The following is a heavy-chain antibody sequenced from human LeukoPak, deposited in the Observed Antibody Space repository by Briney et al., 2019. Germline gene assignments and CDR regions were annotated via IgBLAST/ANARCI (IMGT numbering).Heavy chain of an antibody. D-gene: IGHD3-3*01. J-gene: IGHJ3*01. V-gene: IGHV4-39*01. CDR2: IYYSGST. CDR3: AILREDRSLFC. Sequence: SETLSLTCTVSGGSISSSSYYWGWIRQPPGKGLEWIGSIYYSGSTYYNPSLKSRVTISVDTSKNQFSLKLSSVTAADTAVYYCAILREDRSLFCWGQGTMVPVSS. CDR1: GGSISSSSYY.